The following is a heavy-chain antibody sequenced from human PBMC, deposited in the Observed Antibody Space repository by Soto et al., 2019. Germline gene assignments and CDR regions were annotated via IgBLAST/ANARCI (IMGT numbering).Heavy chain of an antibody. Sequence: TXSLTCTASGGSISSGDYYWSWIRQHPGKGLEWIGYIYYSGSTYYNPSLKSRVTISVDTSKNQFSLKLSSVTDADTAVYXXXXXXXXXLXTXSYYVXXVXXQRTTVTVSS. J-gene: IGHJ6*01. CDR1: GGSISSGDYY. CDR2: IYYSGST. CDR3: XXXXXXXLXTXSYYVXXV. V-gene: IGHV4-30-4*01.